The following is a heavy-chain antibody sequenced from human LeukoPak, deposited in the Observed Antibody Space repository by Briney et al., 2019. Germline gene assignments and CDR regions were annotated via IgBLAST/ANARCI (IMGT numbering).Heavy chain of an antibody. Sequence: SETLSLTCTVSGGSISSYYWSWIRQPPGKGLEWIGSIYHSGSTYYNPSLKSRVTISVDTSKNQFSLKLSSVTAADTAVYYCARSYYDFWSGYFNYFDYWGQGTLVTVSS. J-gene: IGHJ4*02. D-gene: IGHD3-3*01. V-gene: IGHV4-59*08. CDR3: ARSYYDFWSGYFNYFDY. CDR2: IYHSGST. CDR1: GGSISSYY.